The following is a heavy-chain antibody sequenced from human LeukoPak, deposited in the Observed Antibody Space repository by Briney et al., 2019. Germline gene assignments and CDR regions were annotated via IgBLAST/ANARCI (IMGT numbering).Heavy chain of an antibody. CDR1: GFTFSSYA. Sequence: GGSLRLSCAASGFTFSSYAMHWIRQAPGKGLEWVSYISSSGSTIYYADSVKGHFTISRDNSKSTLYLQMNSLRAEDTAVYYCAKAEAFNPYRSGSIVGYFENWGQGTLVTVSS. CDR3: AKAEAFNPYRSGSIVGYFEN. J-gene: IGHJ4*02. CDR2: ISSSGSTI. V-gene: IGHV3-48*01. D-gene: IGHD3-10*01.